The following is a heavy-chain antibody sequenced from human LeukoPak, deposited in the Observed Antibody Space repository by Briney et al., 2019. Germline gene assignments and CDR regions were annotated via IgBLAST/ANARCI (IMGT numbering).Heavy chain of an antibody. J-gene: IGHJ4*02. CDR1: GYSISSGYY. D-gene: IGHD4-23*01. Sequence: PSETLSLTCAVPGYSISSGYYWGWIRQPPGKGLEWIGSIYHSGSTYYNPSLKSRVTISVDTSKNQFSLKLSSVTAADTAVYYCARDPYGGYDYWGQGTLVTVSS. V-gene: IGHV4-38-2*02. CDR2: IYHSGST. CDR3: ARDPYGGYDY.